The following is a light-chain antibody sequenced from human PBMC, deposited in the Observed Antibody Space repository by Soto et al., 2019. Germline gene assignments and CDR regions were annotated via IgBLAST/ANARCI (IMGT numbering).Light chain of an antibody. CDR3: SSHTSSSALDV. Sequence: QSVLTQPASVSGSPGQSVTISCTGTSSDVGGYPYVSWYQQYPGKAPKLIIYDVSDRPSGVSNRFSGSKSGNTASLTISGLQAEDEADYYCSSHTSSSALDVFGTGTKVTVL. CDR2: DVS. CDR1: SSDVGGYPY. V-gene: IGLV2-14*01. J-gene: IGLJ1*01.